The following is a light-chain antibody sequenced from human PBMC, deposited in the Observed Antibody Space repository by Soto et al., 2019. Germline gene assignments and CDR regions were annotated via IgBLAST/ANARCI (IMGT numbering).Light chain of an antibody. J-gene: IGKJ3*01. Sequence: ESVLTQSPDTLSLSPGERGTRSCRPRQSVSRDYLAWYPKKPGQAPRRLIYCASSWAAGVPDRFRGSGSGTEFTLPISRLEPEDFAVYYCLDYGSSTFTFGPGTKVDIK. V-gene: IGKV3-20*01. CDR3: LDYGSSTFT. CDR1: QSVSRDY. CDR2: CAS.